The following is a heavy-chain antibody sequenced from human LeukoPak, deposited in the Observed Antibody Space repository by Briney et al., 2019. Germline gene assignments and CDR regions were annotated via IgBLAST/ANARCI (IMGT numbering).Heavy chain of an antibody. CDR2: IRSKANSYAT. V-gene: IGHV3-73*01. J-gene: IGHJ4*02. D-gene: IGHD2-15*01. CDR1: GFTFSGSA. Sequence: PGGSLKLSCAASGFTFSGSAMHWVRQASGKGLEWVGRIRSKANSYATAYAASVKGRFTISRDDSKNTAYLQMNSLKTEDTAVYYCARVPTGGSCGFDYWGQGTLVTVSS. CDR3: ARVPTGGSCGFDY.